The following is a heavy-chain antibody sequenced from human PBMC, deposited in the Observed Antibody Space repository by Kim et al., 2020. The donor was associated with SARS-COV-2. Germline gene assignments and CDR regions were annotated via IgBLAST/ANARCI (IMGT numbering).Heavy chain of an antibody. CDR3: ARGRPQYSSSWYGGFYYYGMDV. D-gene: IGHD6-13*01. CDR2: INHSGST. Sequence: SETLSLTCAVYGGSFSGYYWSWIRQPPGKGLEWIGEINHSGSTNYNPSLKSRVTISVDTSKNQFSLKLSSVTAADTAVYYCARGRPQYSSSWYGGFYYYGMDVWGQGTTVTVSS. V-gene: IGHV4-34*01. J-gene: IGHJ6*02. CDR1: GGSFSGYY.